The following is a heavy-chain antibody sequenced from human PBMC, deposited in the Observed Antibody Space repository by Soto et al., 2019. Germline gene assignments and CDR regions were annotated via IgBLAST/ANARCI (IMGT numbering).Heavy chain of an antibody. V-gene: IGHV1-69*06. D-gene: IGHD1-26*01. CDR1: GGTFSSYA. CDR2: IIPIFGTA. J-gene: IGHJ4*02. CDR3: ARAIVGATERYYFDY. Sequence: SVKVSCKASGGTFSSYAISWVRQALGQGLEWMGGIIPIFGTANYAQKFQGRVTITADKSTSTAYMELSSLRSEDTAVYYCARAIVGATERYYFDYWGQGTLVTVSS.